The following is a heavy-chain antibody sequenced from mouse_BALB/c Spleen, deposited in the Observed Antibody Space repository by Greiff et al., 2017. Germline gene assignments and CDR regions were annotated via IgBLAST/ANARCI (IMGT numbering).Heavy chain of an antibody. Sequence: EVKVVESGGGLVQPGGSMKLSCVASGFTFSNYWMNWVRQSPEKGLEWVAEIRLKSNNYATHYAESVKGRFTISRDDSKSSVYLQMNNLRAEDTGIYYCTRPGNWAWFAYWGQGTLVTVSA. CDR1: GFTFSNYW. CDR2: IRLKSNNYAT. J-gene: IGHJ3*01. CDR3: TRPGNWAWFAY. D-gene: IGHD4-1*01. V-gene: IGHV6-6*02.